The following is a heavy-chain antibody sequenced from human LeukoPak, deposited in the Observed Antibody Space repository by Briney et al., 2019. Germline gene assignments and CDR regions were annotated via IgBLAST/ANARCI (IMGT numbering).Heavy chain of an antibody. Sequence: GGSLRLSCTPSGFTFGDYAMSRVRQAPGKGLEWVGFIRRKGYDRTTQYAASVKGRFTISRDDSKSIAYLQMNSLKTEDTAVYYCTKHMTTVTPYYFDYWGQGTLVTVSS. D-gene: IGHD4-17*01. V-gene: IGHV3-49*04. CDR2: IRRKGYDRTT. CDR3: TKHMTTVTPYYFDY. J-gene: IGHJ4*02. CDR1: GFTFGDYA.